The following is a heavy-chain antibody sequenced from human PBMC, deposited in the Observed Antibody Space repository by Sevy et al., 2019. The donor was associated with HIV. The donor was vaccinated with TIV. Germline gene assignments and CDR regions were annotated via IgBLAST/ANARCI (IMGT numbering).Heavy chain of an antibody. V-gene: IGHV3-21*06. J-gene: IGHJ4*02. D-gene: IGHD2-15*01. Sequence: GGSLRLSCAASGFTFSSYEMSWVRQAPGKGPEWVSSINYIDRYIKYADSVRGRFTISRDNPKNSVSLRMNSLRDDDTAMYYCARLQSCGGSCYTFDSWGQGTLVTVSS. CDR3: ARLQSCGGSCYTFDS. CDR1: GFTFSSYE. CDR2: INYIDRYI.